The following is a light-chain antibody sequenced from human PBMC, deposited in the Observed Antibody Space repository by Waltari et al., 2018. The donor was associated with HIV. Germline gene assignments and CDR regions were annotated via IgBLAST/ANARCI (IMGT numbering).Light chain of an antibody. CDR1: SSNIGSNT. CDR2: EVS. V-gene: IGLV1-44*01. J-gene: IGLJ3*02. Sequence: QSVLTQPPSASGTPGQRVTISCSGRSSNIGSNTVNWYQQLPGTAPKLMIYEVSQRPSGVPDRFSGSKSGNTASLTVSGLQAEDEADYYCSSYAGRITWMFGGGTKLTVL. CDR3: SSYAGRITWM.